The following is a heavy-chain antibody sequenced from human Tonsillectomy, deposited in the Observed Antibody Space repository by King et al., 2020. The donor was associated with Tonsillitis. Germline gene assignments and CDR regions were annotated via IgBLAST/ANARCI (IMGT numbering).Heavy chain of an antibody. Sequence: VQLVESGGGLVQPGGSLRLSCAASGFTFSSYAMSWVRQAPGKGLEWVSAIRGGGGSTYYADSVKGRFTISRDNSKNTLYLQMNSLRAEDTAIYYCAKTVHGPGSYYNVNPQIYFLHYMFVWGKGTTVTVSS. CDR2: IRGGGGST. CDR3: AKTVHGPGSYYNVNPQIYFLHYMFV. D-gene: IGHD3-10*01. CDR1: GFTFSSYA. J-gene: IGHJ6*03. V-gene: IGHV3-23*04.